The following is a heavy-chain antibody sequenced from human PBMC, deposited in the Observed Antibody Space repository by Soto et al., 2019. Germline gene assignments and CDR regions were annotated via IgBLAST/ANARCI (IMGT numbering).Heavy chain of an antibody. J-gene: IGHJ4*02. CDR3: AKDMLLWFGEFFYFDY. CDR1: GFTFSSYA. D-gene: IGHD3-10*01. V-gene: IGHV3-23*01. CDR2: ISGSGGST. Sequence: GGSLRLSCAASGFTFSSYAMSWVRQAPGKGLEWVSAISGSGGSTYYADSVKGRFTISRDNSKNTLYLQMNSLRAEDTAVYYCAKDMLLWFGEFFYFDYWGQGTLVTVSS.